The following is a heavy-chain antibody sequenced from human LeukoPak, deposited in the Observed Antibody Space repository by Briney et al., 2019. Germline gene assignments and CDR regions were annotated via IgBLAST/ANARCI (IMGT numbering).Heavy chain of an antibody. J-gene: IGHJ5*02. D-gene: IGHD2-2*01. CDR3: ARDVSLLPYCSSTSCYNWFDP. CDR1: GGSISSYY. V-gene: IGHV4-4*07. Sequence: SETLSLTCTVSGGSISSYYWSWIRQPAGKGLEWIGRIYTSGSTDYNPSLKSRVTMSVDTSKNQFSLKLSSVTAADTAVYYCARDVSLLPYCSSTSCYNWFDPWGQGTLVTVSS. CDR2: IYTSGST.